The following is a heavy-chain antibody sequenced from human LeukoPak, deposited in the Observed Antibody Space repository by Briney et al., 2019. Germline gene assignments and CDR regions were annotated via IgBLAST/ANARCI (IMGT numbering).Heavy chain of an antibody. D-gene: IGHD3-10*01. V-gene: IGHV3-30*02. J-gene: IGHJ4*02. CDR3: AKDGSFSSSD. CDR2: IAHHGNNK. CDR1: GFTFSRSA. Sequence: GGSLALSCAASGFTFSRSAMHWVRQGPGKGLEWVAYIAHHGNNKYYAYFVKGRFTISRDNYKGTLLLQMNSKRVDDSAEYYCAKDGSFSSSDWGQGTLVRVSP.